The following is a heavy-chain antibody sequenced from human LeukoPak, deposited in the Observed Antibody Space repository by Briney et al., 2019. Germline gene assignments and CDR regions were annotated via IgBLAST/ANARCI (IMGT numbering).Heavy chain of an antibody. CDR2: IYYSGST. Sequence: SETLSLTCTVSGGSISSYYWSWIRQPPGKGLEWIGYIYYSGSTNYNPSLKSRVTISVDTSKNQFSLKLSSVTVADKDVYYCARDGFSSGYPYDAFDIWGQGTMVTVSS. D-gene: IGHD3-22*01. CDR1: GGSISSYY. J-gene: IGHJ3*02. V-gene: IGHV4-59*01. CDR3: ARDGFSSGYPYDAFDI.